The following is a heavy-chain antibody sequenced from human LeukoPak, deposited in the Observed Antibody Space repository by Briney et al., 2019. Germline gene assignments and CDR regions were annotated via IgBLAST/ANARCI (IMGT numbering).Heavy chain of an antibody. D-gene: IGHD3-10*01. V-gene: IGHV1-18*01. CDR1: GYTFTSYG. CDR3: ARDRPAGSRYYFDY. J-gene: IGHJ4*02. Sequence: ASVKVSCKASGYTFTSYGISWVRQAPGQGLEWMGWISGYNGNTDYAQNLQGGVTMTTDTSTSTAYMELRSLRSDDTAVYYCARDRPAGSRYYFDYWGQGTLVTVSP. CDR2: ISGYNGNT.